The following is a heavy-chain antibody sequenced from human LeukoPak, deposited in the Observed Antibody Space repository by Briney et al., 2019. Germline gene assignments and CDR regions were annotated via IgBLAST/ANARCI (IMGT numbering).Heavy chain of an antibody. CDR1: GFTFSSYG. CDR3: AKDLSYYGSGNWFDP. V-gene: IGHV3-30*18. D-gene: IGHD3-10*01. Sequence: GGSLRLSCAASGFTFSSYGLHWVRQAPGKGLEGVAVISYDGSNKYYADSVKGRFTISRDNSKNTLYLQMNSLRAEDTAVYYCAKDLSYYGSGNWFDPWGQGTLVTVSS. J-gene: IGHJ5*02. CDR2: ISYDGSNK.